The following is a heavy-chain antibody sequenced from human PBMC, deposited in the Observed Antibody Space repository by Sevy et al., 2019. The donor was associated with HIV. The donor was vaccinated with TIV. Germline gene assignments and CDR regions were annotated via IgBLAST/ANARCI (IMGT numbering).Heavy chain of an antibody. V-gene: IGHV4-59*01. Sequence: SETLSLTCTVSGGSTNTYFWTWIRQPPGKGLEWIGYIYNSGSSNYNPSFKSRVTISVDTSKNQVSLKLSSVTAADTAVYPYARYYYDSSGPGSWFDPWGQGTLVTVSS. D-gene: IGHD3-22*01. CDR1: GGSTNTYF. J-gene: IGHJ5*02. CDR2: IYNSGSS. CDR3: ARYYYDSSGPGSWFDP.